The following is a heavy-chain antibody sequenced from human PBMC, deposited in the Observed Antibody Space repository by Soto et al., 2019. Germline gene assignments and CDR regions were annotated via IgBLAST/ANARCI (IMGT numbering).Heavy chain of an antibody. CDR1: GGSISSGGYY. V-gene: IGHV4-31*03. J-gene: IGHJ4*02. Sequence: QVQLQESGPGLVKPSQTLSLTCTVSGGSISSGGYYWSRIRQHPGKGREWIGYIYYSGSTYYNPSLKSRVTISGDTSKNHCYLKRSYLTAAETAVYYCARAPRPGVDFYYWGQGTLGTVSS. CDR2: IYYSGST. D-gene: IGHD3-10*01. CDR3: ARAPRPGVDFYY.